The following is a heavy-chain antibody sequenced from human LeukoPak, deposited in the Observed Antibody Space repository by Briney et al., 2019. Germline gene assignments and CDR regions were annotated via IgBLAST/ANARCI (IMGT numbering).Heavy chain of an antibody. CDR3: AKDRVVGPGDY. CDR2: ISYDGSNK. CDR1: GFTFSSYG. V-gene: IGHV3-30*18. D-gene: IGHD3-10*01. J-gene: IGHJ4*02. Sequence: GGSLRLSCAASGFTFSSYGMHWVRQAPGKGLEWVAVISYDGSNKYYADSVKGRFTISRDNSKNTLYLQMTSLRAEDTAVYYCAKDRVVGPGDYWGQGTLVTVSS.